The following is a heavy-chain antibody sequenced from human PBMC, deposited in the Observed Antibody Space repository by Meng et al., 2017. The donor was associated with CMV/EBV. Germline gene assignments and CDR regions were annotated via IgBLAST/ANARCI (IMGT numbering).Heavy chain of an antibody. D-gene: IGHD3-16*02. Sequence: SETLSVTCAVYGGSFSGYYWSWIRQPPGKGLEWIGEINHSGSTNYNPSLKSRVTISVDTSKNQFSLKLSSVTAADTAVYYCARGHPVYDYVWGSYPTPLGYFDYWGQGTLVTVSS. CDR3: ARGHPVYDYVWGSYPTPLGYFDY. CDR1: GGSFSGYY. J-gene: IGHJ4*02. CDR2: INHSGST. V-gene: IGHV4-34*01.